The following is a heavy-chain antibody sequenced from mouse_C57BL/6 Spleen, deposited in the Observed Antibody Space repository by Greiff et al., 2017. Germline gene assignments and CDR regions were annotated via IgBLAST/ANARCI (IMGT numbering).Heavy chain of an antibody. Sequence: DVQLVESGGGLVKPGGSLKLSCAASGFTFSDYGMHWVRQAPEKGLEWVAEIRNKANNHATYYAESVKGRFTISRDDSKSSVYLQMNSLRAEDTGIYYCTRIYYDYDEGVYYVDYWGQGTTLTVSS. J-gene: IGHJ2*01. CDR1: GFTFSDYG. V-gene: IGHV6-6*01. D-gene: IGHD2-4*01. CDR3: TRIYYDYDEGVYYVDY. CDR2: IRNKANNHAT.